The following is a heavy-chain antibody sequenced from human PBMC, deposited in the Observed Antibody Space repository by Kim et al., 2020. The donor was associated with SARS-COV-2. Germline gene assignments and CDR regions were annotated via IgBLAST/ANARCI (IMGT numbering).Heavy chain of an antibody. D-gene: IGHD3-9*01. CDR3: AKGLPEYDILTGYDH. Sequence: DSVKARFTISEDNSKNTLYRQMNGLRAEDTAIYYCAKGLPEYDILTGYDHWGQGTLVTVSS. V-gene: IGHV3-23*01. J-gene: IGHJ4*02.